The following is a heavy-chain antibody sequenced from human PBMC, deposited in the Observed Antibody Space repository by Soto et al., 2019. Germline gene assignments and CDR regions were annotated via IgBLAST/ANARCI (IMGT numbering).Heavy chain of an antibody. CDR1: GGSFSGYY. D-gene: IGHD3-22*01. J-gene: IGHJ6*03. V-gene: IGHV4-34*01. CDR2: INHSGST. Sequence: QVQLQQWGAGLLKPSETLSLTCAVYGGSFSGYYWSWIRQPPGKGLEWIGEINHSGSTNYNPSLMSRVTISVDTSKNQFSLKLSSVTAAYTAVYYCARVSVEMVITYYYYYYYMDVWGKGTTVTVSS. CDR3: ARVSVEMVITYYYYYYYMDV.